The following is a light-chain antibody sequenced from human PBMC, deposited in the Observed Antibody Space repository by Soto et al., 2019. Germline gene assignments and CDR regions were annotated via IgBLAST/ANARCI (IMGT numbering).Light chain of an antibody. J-gene: IGLJ3*02. V-gene: IGLV6-57*02. CDR2: EDN. Sequence: NFMLTQPHSVSESPGKTVTISCTGSSGNIASNYVYWYQQRPGSAPTTVIYEDNQRPSGVPDRFSGSVDSSSNSASLTISGLKTEDEADYFCQSFDNYNFWVFGGGTKLTVL. CDR3: QSFDNYNFWV. CDR1: SGNIASNY.